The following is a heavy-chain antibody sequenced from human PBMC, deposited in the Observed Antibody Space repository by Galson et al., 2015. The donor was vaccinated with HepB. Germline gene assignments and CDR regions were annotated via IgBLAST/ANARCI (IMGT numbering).Heavy chain of an antibody. CDR2: SDTTSTTT. Sequence: SLRLSCAASGFSFNIISVSWVRQAPGKGLEWISYSDTTSTTTYYAESVRGRFTISRDNAKRLVHLQLNSLRVDDTAVYYCARDRGYCTGGNCYRFFDFWGQGIMVTVSS. CDR1: GFSFNIIS. CDR3: ARDRGYCTGGNCYRFFDF. V-gene: IGHV3-48*01. D-gene: IGHD2-15*01. J-gene: IGHJ3*01.